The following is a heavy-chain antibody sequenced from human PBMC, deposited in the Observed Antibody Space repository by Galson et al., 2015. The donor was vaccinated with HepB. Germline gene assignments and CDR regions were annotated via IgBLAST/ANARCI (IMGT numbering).Heavy chain of an antibody. CDR2: ISSSSSYT. CDR3: AREGYSSSWSDYWYFDL. D-gene: IGHD6-13*01. V-gene: IGHV3-11*06. J-gene: IGHJ2*01. Sequence: SLRLSCAASGFTFSDYYMRWIRQAPGKGLEWVSYISSSSSYTNYADSVKGRFTISRDNAKNSLYLQMNSLRAEDTAVYYCAREGYSSSWSDYWYFDLWGRGTLVTVS. CDR1: GFTFSDYY.